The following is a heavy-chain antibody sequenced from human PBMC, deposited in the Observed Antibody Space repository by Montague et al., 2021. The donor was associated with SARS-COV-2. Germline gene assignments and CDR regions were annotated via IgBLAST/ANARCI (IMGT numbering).Heavy chain of an antibody. CDR2: IDWDDDK. D-gene: IGHD3-16*01. CDR1: GFSLSTSGMC. V-gene: IGHV2-70*01. J-gene: IGHJ4*02. Sequence: PALVKPTQTLTLTCTFSGFSLSTSGMCVNRIRQPPGKALEWLALIDWDDDKYYSTSLKTRLTISKDTSKNQVVLTMTNMDPVDTATYYCATTIYDYVWGTRVEFDYWGQGTLVTVSS. CDR3: ATTIYDYVWGTRVEFDY.